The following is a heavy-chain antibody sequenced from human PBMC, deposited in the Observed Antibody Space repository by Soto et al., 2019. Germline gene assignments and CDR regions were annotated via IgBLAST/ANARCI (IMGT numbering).Heavy chain of an antibody. V-gene: IGHV4-59*01. CDR2: IYYSGST. CDR3: ARDFGYCSNGVCYTIFDY. J-gene: IGHJ4*02. D-gene: IGHD2-8*01. Sequence: SETLPLTCTVSGGSISSYYWSWIRQPPGKGLEWIGYIYYSGSTNYNPSLKSRVTISVDTSKNQFSLKLRSVTAADTAVYYCARDFGYCSNGVCYTIFDYWGQGTLVTVSS. CDR1: GGSISSYY.